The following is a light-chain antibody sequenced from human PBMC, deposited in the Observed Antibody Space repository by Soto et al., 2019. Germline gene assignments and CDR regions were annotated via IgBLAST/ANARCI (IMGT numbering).Light chain of an antibody. Sequence: QSVLTQPPSVSAAPGQTVTISCSGSSSNIGNNYVSWYQQLQGTAPTLLIYENNKRPSGIPDRFSGSKSGTSATLGITGLQTGDEADYYCGTWDSSLRAEVFGGGTKLTVL. J-gene: IGLJ2*01. CDR3: GTWDSSLRAEV. V-gene: IGLV1-51*02. CDR1: SSNIGNNY. CDR2: ENN.